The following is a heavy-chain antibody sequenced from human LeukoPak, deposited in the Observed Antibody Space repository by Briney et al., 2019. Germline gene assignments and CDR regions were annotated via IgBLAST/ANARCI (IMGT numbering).Heavy chain of an antibody. V-gene: IGHV3-53*01. Sequence: GGSLRLSCAASGFTVSSNYMSWVRQAPGKGLEWVSVIYSGGSTYYADSVKGRFTISRDNSKNTLYLQMNSLRAEDTAVYYCARDSSGYYYGYWGQGTLVTVSS. CDR2: IYSGGST. CDR1: GFTVSSNY. J-gene: IGHJ4*02. D-gene: IGHD3-22*01. CDR3: ARDSSGYYYGY.